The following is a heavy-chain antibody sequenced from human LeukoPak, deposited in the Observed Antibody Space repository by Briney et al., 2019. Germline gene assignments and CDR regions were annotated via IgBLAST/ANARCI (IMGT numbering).Heavy chain of an antibody. CDR1: GGSFSGYY. J-gene: IGHJ4*02. CDR3: ASSSSGGSCYEG. V-gene: IGHV4-34*01. Sequence: SETLSLTCAVYGGSFSGYYWSWIRQPPGKGLEWIGEINHSGSTNYNPSLKSRVTISVDTSKNQFSLKLSSVTAADTAVYYCASSSSGGSCYEGWGQGTLSPSPQ. CDR2: INHSGST. D-gene: IGHD2-15*01.